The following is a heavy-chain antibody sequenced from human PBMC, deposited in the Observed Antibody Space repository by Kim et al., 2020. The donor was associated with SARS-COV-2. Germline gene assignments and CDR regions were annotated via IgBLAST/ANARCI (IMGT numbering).Heavy chain of an antibody. V-gene: IGHV4-39*01. D-gene: IGHD2-15*01. J-gene: IGHJ4*02. CDR1: GGSLSSGSYY. Sequence: SETLSLTCSVSGGSLSSGSYYWGWIHQPPGKGLEWIGSIYYSGSTYHSGSTYYNPSLKSRVTISADTSKNQFFLKLGSVTAADAGVYYCARRLCSGAYCYPPDYWSQGTLVTVSS. CDR2: IYYSGSTYHSGST. CDR3: ARRLCSGAYCYPPDY.